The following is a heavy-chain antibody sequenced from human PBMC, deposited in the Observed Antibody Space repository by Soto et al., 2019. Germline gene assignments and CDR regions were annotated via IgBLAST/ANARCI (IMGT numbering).Heavy chain of an antibody. CDR2: IKQDGSEY. CDR1: GFTFSTYW. Sequence: EVQLVESGGGLVQPGGSLRLSCAASGFTFSTYWMTWVRQAPGKGLEWVANIKQDGSEYYYVGSVKGRFTISRDNAKNSLYLQMNSLRAEDTAVYYCARGAFPTWGSYPLDYWGQVTLVTVSS. CDR3: ARGAFPTWGSYPLDY. V-gene: IGHV3-7*04. J-gene: IGHJ4*02. D-gene: IGHD3-16*02.